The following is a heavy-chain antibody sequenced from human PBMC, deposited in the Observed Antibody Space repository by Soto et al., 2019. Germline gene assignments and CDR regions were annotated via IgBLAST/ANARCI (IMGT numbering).Heavy chain of an antibody. Sequence: KPSETLSLTCAVYSGSFSGYYWNWIRQPPGKGLEWIGEIDHSGYTNYNPSLKSRVTISVDTSKNQFSLRLTSVTAADTAVYYCARVRDWFDPWGQGTLVTVSS. D-gene: IGHD3-3*01. CDR1: SGSFSGYY. V-gene: IGHV4-34*01. CDR2: IDHSGYT. CDR3: ARVRDWFDP. J-gene: IGHJ5*02.